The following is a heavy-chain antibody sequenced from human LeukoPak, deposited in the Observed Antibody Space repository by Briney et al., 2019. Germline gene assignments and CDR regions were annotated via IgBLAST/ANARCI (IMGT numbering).Heavy chain of an antibody. CDR2: IQQQGSET. D-gene: IGHD2-2*01. Sequence: GGSLRLSCEGSGFTFSNYWMSWVRQAPGKGLEWVANIQQQGSETYYGDSVKGRFTISRDNAKNSLYLQMNSLRAEDTAVYYCATYSSSNGREFQYWGQGTLVTVSS. CDR1: GFTFSNYW. V-gene: IGHV3-7*01. CDR3: ATYSSSNGREFQY. J-gene: IGHJ1*01.